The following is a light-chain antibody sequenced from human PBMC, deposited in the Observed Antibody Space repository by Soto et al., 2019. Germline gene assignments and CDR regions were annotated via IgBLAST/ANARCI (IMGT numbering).Light chain of an antibody. CDR2: AAS. J-gene: IGKJ2*01. CDR1: QGISNY. V-gene: IGKV1-27*01. CDR3: QQYGSSPPYT. Sequence: DLQMTQSPSSLSASVGDRVTITCRASQGISNYLAWYQQKPGKAPNLLMFAASTLQSGVPSRFSGSGSGTDFTLTISSLQPEDFAVYYCQQYGSSPPYTFGQGTKLEIK.